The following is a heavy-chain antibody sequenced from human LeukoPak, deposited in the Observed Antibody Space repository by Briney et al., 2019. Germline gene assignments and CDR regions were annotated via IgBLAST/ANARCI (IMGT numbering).Heavy chain of an antibody. D-gene: IGHD6-13*01. CDR3: ARDSSSWYIDY. J-gene: IGHJ4*02. V-gene: IGHV1-2*02. CDR2: INPDSGGT. Sequence: ASVKVSCKASGYTFTGYYMHWVRQAPGQGLEWMGWINPDSGGTNYAQRFQGRVTMTRDTSISTAYMELRSLRSDDTAVYYCARDSSSWYIDYWGQGTLVTVSS. CDR1: GYTFTGYY.